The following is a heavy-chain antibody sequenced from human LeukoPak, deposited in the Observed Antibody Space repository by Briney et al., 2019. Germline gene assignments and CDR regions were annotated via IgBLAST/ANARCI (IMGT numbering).Heavy chain of an antibody. CDR2: INTDSSDI. V-gene: IGHV3-21*05. D-gene: IGHD2-2*01. CDR1: GFTFSRFA. Sequence: PGGSPRLSCAAYGFTFSRFAMNWVRQAPGKGLEWISYINTDSSDIHYADSVKGRFTISRDNARNTLFLQLSSLRAEDSAVYYCARDTFQPGLIDSWGQGTLVTVSS. J-gene: IGHJ4*02. CDR3: ARDTFQPGLIDS.